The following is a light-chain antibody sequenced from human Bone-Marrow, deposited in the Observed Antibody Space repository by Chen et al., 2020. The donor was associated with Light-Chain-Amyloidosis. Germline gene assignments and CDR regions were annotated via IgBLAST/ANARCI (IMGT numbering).Light chain of an antibody. Sequence: QSALTQPASVSGSPGQSITISCPGTSSDVGGYNYVSWYQQHPGKAPKLIIFDVSNRPSGVSNRFSGSKSGNPASLTISGLQAEDEYDYYCSSYTSSSTLVFGGGTKLTVL. J-gene: IGLJ2*01. V-gene: IGLV2-14*03. CDR3: SSYTSSSTLV. CDR1: SSDVGGYNY. CDR2: DVS.